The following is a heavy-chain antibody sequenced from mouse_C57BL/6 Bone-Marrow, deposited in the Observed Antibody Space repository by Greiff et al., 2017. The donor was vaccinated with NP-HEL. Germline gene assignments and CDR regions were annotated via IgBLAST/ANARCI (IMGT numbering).Heavy chain of an antibody. V-gene: IGHV1-63*01. Sequence: QVQLQQSGAELVRPGTSVKMSCKASGYTFTNYWIGWAKQRPGHGLEWIGDIYPGGGYTNYNEKFKGKATLTADKSSSTAYMQFSSLTSEDSAIYYCARSGEYGNYYFDYWGQGTTLTVSS. CDR1: GYTFTNYW. J-gene: IGHJ2*01. CDR2: IYPGGGYT. D-gene: IGHD2-1*01. CDR3: ARSGEYGNYYFDY.